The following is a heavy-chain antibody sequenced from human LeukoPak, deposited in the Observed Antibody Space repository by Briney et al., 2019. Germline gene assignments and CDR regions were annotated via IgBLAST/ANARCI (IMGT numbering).Heavy chain of an antibody. J-gene: IGHJ3*02. D-gene: IGHD4-17*01. Sequence: GGSLRLSCAASGFTVSQRRTTWVRQAPGKGLEWVAHINADGTEKDCVDSVTGRFTISKDNTKNSVYLQLNSLRAEDTALYYCARGHYGLDIWGQGTMVTVSS. V-gene: IGHV3-7*01. CDR2: INADGTEK. CDR3: ARGHYGLDI. CDR1: GFTVSQRR.